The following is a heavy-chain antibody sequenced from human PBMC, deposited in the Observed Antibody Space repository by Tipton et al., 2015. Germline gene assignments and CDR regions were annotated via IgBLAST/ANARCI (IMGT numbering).Heavy chain of an antibody. CDR2: LYTSGSI. CDR3: ARGGSLFDF. D-gene: IGHD2-15*01. Sequence: LSLTCSVSGGSMSSYYWNWVRQPAGKGLEWIGRLYTSGSIAYNPSLGSRVTMSMDTSKNQFSLNLNSVTAADTAVYYCARGGSLFDFWGQGTLVTVSS. V-gene: IGHV4-4*07. J-gene: IGHJ4*02. CDR1: GGSMSSYY.